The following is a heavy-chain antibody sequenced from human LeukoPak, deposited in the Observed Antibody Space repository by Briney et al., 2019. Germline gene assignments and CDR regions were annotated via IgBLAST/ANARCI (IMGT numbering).Heavy chain of an antibody. CDR3: ARGFYYGSGSYYDHFDY. CDR1: GYTFTGYY. Sequence: GASVKVSCKASGYTFTGYYKHWVRQAPGQGLEWMGWFNPNSGGTNYAQKFQGRVTMTRDTSISTAYMDLSRLRSDDTAVHYCARGFYYGSGSYYDHFDYWGQGTLVTVSS. D-gene: IGHD3-10*01. J-gene: IGHJ4*02. CDR2: FNPNSGGT. V-gene: IGHV1-2*02.